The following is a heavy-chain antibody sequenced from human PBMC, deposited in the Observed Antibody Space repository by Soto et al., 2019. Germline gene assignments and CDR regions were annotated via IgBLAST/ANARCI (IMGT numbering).Heavy chain of an antibody. D-gene: IGHD3-22*01. Sequence: SVKVSCKASGGTFSSYAISWVRQAPGQGLEWMGGIIPIFGTANYAQKFQGRVTITADKSTSTAYMELSSLRSEDTAVYYCAGLGQNYYDSSSAFDIWGQETMVSVS. CDR1: GGTFSSYA. CDR2: IIPIFGTA. V-gene: IGHV1-69*06. J-gene: IGHJ3*02. CDR3: AGLGQNYYDSSSAFDI.